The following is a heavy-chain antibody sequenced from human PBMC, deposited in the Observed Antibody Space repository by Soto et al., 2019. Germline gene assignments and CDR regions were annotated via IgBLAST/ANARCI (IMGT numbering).Heavy chain of an antibody. J-gene: IGHJ5*02. Sequence: ASVKVSCKASGYTFTGYYMHWVRQAPGQGLEWMGWISPNSGGTNYAQKLQGRVTMTTDTSTSTAYMELRSLRSDDTAVYYCARVRFASPIAAAGTRWMGPRFDPWGQGTLVTVSS. CDR3: ARVRFASPIAAAGTRWMGPRFDP. D-gene: IGHD6-13*01. CDR1: GYTFTGYY. V-gene: IGHV1-2*02. CDR2: ISPNSGGT.